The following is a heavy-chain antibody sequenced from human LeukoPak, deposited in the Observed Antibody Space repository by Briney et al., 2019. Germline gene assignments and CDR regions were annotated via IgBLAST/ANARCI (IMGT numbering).Heavy chain of an antibody. D-gene: IGHD3-10*01. Sequence: GASVKVSCKASGGTFSSYAISWVRQAPGQGLEWMGGIIPIFGTANYAQKFQGRVTITADESTSTAYMELSGLRSEDTAVYYCARVVPMVRGAPVAAFDIWGQGTMVTVSS. CDR1: GGTFSSYA. V-gene: IGHV1-69*13. J-gene: IGHJ3*02. CDR3: ARVVPMVRGAPVAAFDI. CDR2: IIPIFGTA.